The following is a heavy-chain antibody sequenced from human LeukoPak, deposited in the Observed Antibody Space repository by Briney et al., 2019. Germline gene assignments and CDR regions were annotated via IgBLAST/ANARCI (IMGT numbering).Heavy chain of an antibody. CDR2: IYYSGST. CDR3: ARGKGITIFGGYYYYGMDV. D-gene: IGHD3-3*01. V-gene: IGHV4-31*03. J-gene: IGHJ6*02. Sequence: SETLSLTCTVSGGSISSGGYYWSWIRQHPGKGLEWIGYIYYSGSTYYNPSLKSRVTISVDMSKNQFSLKLSSVTAADTAVYYCARGKGITIFGGYYYYGMDVWGQGTTVTVSS. CDR1: GGSISSGGYY.